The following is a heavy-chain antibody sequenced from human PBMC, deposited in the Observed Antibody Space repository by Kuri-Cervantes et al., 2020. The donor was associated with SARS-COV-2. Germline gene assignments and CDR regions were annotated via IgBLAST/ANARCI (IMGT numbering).Heavy chain of an antibody. D-gene: IGHD3-3*01. CDR2: ISGSGGST. V-gene: IGHV3-23*01. CDR3: ARDRFLEWLLSREYYYGMDV. CDR1: GFTFSSYA. J-gene: IGHJ6*02. Sequence: GESLKISCAASGFTFSSYAMSWVRQAPGKGLEWVSAISGSGGSTYYADSVKGRFTISRDNSKNTLYLQMNSLRAEDTAVYYCARDRFLEWLLSREYYYGMDVCGQGTTVTVSS.